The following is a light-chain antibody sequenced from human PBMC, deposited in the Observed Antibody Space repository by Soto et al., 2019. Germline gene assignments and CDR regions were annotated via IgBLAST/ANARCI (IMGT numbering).Light chain of an antibody. J-gene: IGKJ1*01. CDR3: QKYNSAPWT. Sequence: DIQMTQSPSSLSASVGDRVTITCRASQGISNYLAWYQQKPGKVPTLLIYAASTLQSGVPPRFSGSGSGTDFTPTISSLQPEDVATYYCQKYNSAPWTFGQGTKVEIK. V-gene: IGKV1-27*01. CDR2: AAS. CDR1: QGISNY.